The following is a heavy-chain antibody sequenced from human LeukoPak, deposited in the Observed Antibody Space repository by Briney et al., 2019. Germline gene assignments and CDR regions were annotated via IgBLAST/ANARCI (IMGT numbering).Heavy chain of an antibody. Sequence: SETLSLTCTVSGGSITSGYYYWSWIRQPAGRGLEWIGRFYSSGGTKYNPSLKSRVTISVDTSKNQFSLKLSSVTAADTAVYYCARAGGLQPDYWGQGTLVTVSS. D-gene: IGHD5-24*01. CDR1: GGSITSGYYY. CDR2: FYSSGGT. J-gene: IGHJ4*02. V-gene: IGHV4-61*02. CDR3: ARAGGLQPDY.